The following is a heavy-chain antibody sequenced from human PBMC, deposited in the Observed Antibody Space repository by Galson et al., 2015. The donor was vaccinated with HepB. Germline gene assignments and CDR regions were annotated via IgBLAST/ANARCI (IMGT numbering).Heavy chain of an antibody. D-gene: IGHD5-24*01. CDR3: ASQGATIKADAFDI. J-gene: IGHJ3*02. CDR2: INPNSGGT. V-gene: IGHV1-2*06. Sequence: SVKVSCKASGYTFTGYHMHWVRQAPGQGLEWMGRINPNSGGTNYAQKFQGRVTMTRDTSISTAYMELSRLRSDDTAVYYCASQGATIKADAFDIWGQGTMVTVSS. CDR1: GYTFTGYH.